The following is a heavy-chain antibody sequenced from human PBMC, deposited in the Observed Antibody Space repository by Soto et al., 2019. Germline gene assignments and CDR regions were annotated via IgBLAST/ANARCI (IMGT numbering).Heavy chain of an antibody. D-gene: IGHD3-3*01. CDR1: GYTFTSYG. J-gene: IGHJ5*02. V-gene: IGHV1-18*01. Sequence: EASVKVSCKASGYTFTSYGISWVRQAPGQGLEWMGWISAYNGNTNYAQKLQGRVTMTTDTSTSTAYMELRSLRSDDTAVYYCARYFLEWLVPWRDWLYPWGQGTLVLVSS. CDR3: ARYFLEWLVPWRDWLYP. CDR2: ISAYNGNT.